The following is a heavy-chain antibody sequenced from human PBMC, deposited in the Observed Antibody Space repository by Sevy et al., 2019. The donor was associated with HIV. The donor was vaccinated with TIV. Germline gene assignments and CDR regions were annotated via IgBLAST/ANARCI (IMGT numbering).Heavy chain of an antibody. Sequence: GGSLRLSCTASGFTFGDYAMSWFRQAPGKGLEWVGFIRSKAYGGTTEYAASLKGRFTISRDDSKSIAYLQMNSLKTEDTAVYYCTRGGYYYDSSGYSHFDYWGQGTLVTVSS. CDR3: TRGGYYYDSSGYSHFDY. CDR2: IRSKAYGGTT. J-gene: IGHJ4*02. V-gene: IGHV3-49*03. D-gene: IGHD3-22*01. CDR1: GFTFGDYA.